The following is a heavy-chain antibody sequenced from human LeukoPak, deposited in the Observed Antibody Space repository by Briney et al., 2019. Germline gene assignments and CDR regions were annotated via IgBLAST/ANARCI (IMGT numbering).Heavy chain of an antibody. Sequence: ASVKVSCKASGYTFTSYAMNWVRQAPGQGLEWMGWINTNTGNPTCAQGFTGRFVFSLDTSVSTAYLQISSLKAEDTAVYYCARGEEVLRYFARDPWVDWFDPWGQGTLVTVSS. CDR1: GYTFTSYA. J-gene: IGHJ5*02. V-gene: IGHV7-4-1*02. CDR3: ARGEEVLRYFARDPWVDWFDP. CDR2: INTNTGNP. D-gene: IGHD3-9*01.